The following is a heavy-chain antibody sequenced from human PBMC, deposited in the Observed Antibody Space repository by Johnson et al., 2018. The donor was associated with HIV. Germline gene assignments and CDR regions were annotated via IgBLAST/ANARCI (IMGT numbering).Heavy chain of an antibody. Sequence: QVQLVESGGGVVQPGRSLRLSCAASGFTVSSNYMSWVRQAPGKGLEWVAVIWYDGSNKYYADSVKGRFTISRDNSKNTLYLQMNSLRAEDTAVYYCAKDLFTEREDDVFDVWGQGTMVTVSS. CDR2: IWYDGSNK. D-gene: IGHD1-26*01. J-gene: IGHJ3*01. CDR3: AKDLFTEREDDVFDV. V-gene: IGHV3-33*06. CDR1: GFTVSSNY.